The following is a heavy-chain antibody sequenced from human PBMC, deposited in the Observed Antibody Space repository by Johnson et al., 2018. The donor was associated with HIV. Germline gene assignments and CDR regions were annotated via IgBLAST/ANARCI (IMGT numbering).Heavy chain of an antibody. D-gene: IGHD4-17*01. CDR3: ARVRPNPTVTTRGAAFDI. V-gene: IGHV3-66*01. Sequence: VQLVESGGGVVRPGGSLRVSCAASGFTFSSYWMHWVRQAPGKGLVWVSVIYSGGSTYYADSVKGRFTISRDNSKNTLYLQMNSLRAEDTAVYYCARVRPNPTVTTRGAAFDIWGQGTMVTVSS. CDR1: GFTFSSYW. J-gene: IGHJ3*02. CDR2: IYSGGST.